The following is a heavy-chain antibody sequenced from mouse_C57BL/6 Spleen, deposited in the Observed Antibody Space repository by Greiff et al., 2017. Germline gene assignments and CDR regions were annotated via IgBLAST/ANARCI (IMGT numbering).Heavy chain of an antibody. CDR3: ARLDYAMYY. CDR2: INPNNGGT. CDR1: GYTFTDYY. Sequence: EVQLQQSGPELVKPGASVKISCKASGYTFTDYYMNWVKQSHGKSLEWIGDINPNNGGTSYNQKFKGKATLTVDKSSSTAYMELRSLTSEDSAVYYCARLDYAMYYWGQGTSVTVSS. J-gene: IGHJ4*01. V-gene: IGHV1-26*01. D-gene: IGHD3-3*01.